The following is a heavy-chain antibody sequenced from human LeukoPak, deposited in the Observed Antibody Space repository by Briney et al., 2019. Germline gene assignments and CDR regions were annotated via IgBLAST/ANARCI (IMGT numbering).Heavy chain of an antibody. V-gene: IGHV3-23*01. J-gene: IGHJ4*02. CDR1: GFTISGYW. Sequence: GGSLRLSCAASGFTISGYWMHWVRHAPGKGLVWVSAISGSGGSTYYADSVKGRFTISRDNSKNTLYLQMNSLRAEDTAVYYCAKGQGTQLWALYDYWGQGTLVTVSS. D-gene: IGHD5-18*01. CDR3: AKGQGTQLWALYDY. CDR2: ISGSGGST.